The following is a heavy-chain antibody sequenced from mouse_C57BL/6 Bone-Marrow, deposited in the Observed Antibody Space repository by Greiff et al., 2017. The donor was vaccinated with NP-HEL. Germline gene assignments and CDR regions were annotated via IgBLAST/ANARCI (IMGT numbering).Heavy chain of an antibody. V-gene: IGHV1-81*01. CDR2: IYPRSGNT. D-gene: IGHD1-1*01. J-gene: IGHJ1*03. CDR3: ARSPTERNFDV. Sequence: LQESGAELARPGASVKLSCKASGYTFTSYGISWVKQRTGQGLEWIGEIYPRSGNTYYNEKFKGKATLTADKSSSTAYMELRSLTSEDSAVYFCARSPTERNFDVWGTGTTVTVSS. CDR1: GYTFTSYG.